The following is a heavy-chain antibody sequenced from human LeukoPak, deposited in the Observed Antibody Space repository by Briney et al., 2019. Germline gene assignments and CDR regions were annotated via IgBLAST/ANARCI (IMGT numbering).Heavy chain of an antibody. CDR3: AKKSLWSGPFDY. J-gene: IGHJ4*02. D-gene: IGHD3-3*01. V-gene: IGHV3-23*01. CDR1: GFIFSNYA. Sequence: GGSLRLSCKASGFIFSNYAMSWVRQAPGKGLEWVSIITGSGGNSYYADSVKGRFTLSRDNSKNTLFLQMNSLRAEDTAVYFCAKKSLWSGPFDYWGQGTLVTVFS. CDR2: ITGSGGNS.